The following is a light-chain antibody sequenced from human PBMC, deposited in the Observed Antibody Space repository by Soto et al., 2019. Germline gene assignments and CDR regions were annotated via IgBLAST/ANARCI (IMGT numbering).Light chain of an antibody. CDR2: GAY. Sequence: EIVLTQSPATLSLSPGERATLSCRASQSVSSYLAWYQQKPGQAPRRLIYGAYSRATGIQDRFSGSGSGTDFTLTIRRLEPEDFAVYYCKQYGSSPLTFGGGTKVDIK. J-gene: IGKJ4*01. CDR3: KQYGSSPLT. V-gene: IGKV3-20*01. CDR1: QSVSSY.